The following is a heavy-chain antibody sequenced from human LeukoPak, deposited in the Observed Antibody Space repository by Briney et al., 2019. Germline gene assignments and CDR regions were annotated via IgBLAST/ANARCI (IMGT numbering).Heavy chain of an antibody. J-gene: IGHJ6*03. Sequence: SETLSLTCAVYGGSFSGYYWSWIRQPPGKGLEWIGEINHSGSTNYNPSLKSRVTISVDTSKNQFSLKLSSVTAADTAVYYCARSLRYFDAYYYYYMDVWGKGTTVTVSS. CDR2: INHSGST. D-gene: IGHD3-9*01. CDR1: GGSFSGYY. CDR3: ARSLRYFDAYYYYYMDV. V-gene: IGHV4-34*01.